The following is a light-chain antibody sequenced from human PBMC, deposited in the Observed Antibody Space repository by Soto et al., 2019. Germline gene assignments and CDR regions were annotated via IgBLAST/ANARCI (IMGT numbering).Light chain of an antibody. J-gene: IGKJ1*01. Sequence: QMPKPPSPLSDVLAASLYLTLRASQNIGSWVAWYQQQPGKGPNFLINKVSNLESGVPSRISGSGSGTEFTLTISSLQPDDFATYYCQQYNSYFQTFGEGTKVDIK. V-gene: IGKV1-5*03. CDR3: QQYNSYFQT. CDR2: KVS. CDR1: QNIGSW.